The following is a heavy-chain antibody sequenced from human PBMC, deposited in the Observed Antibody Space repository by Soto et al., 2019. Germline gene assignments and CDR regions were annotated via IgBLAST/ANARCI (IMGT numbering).Heavy chain of an antibody. Sequence: GGSLRLSCAASGFTFSSYSMNWVRQAPGKGLEWVSYISSSSSTIYYADSVKGRFTISRDNAKNSLYLQMNSLRDEDTAVYYCARDFLVLTAYNYYDSSGYYNPFDPWGQGTLVTVSS. V-gene: IGHV3-48*02. CDR1: GFTFSSYS. D-gene: IGHD3-22*01. CDR2: ISSSSSTI. CDR3: ARDFLVLTAYNYYDSSGYYNPFDP. J-gene: IGHJ5*02.